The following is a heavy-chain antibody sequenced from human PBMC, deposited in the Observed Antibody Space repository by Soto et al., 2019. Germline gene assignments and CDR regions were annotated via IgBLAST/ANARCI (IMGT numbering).Heavy chain of an antibody. CDR2: ISAYNGNT. J-gene: IGHJ4*02. V-gene: IGHV1-18*01. CDR1: GYTFTSYG. Sequence: ASVKVSCKASGYTFTSYGISWVRQAPGQGLEWMGWISAYNGNTNYAQKLQGRVTMTTDTSTSTAYMELRSLRAEDTAVYYCAKDLSDYVFWSGYTSLRPSWGQGTLVTVS. D-gene: IGHD3-3*01. CDR3: AKDLSDYVFWSGYTSLRPS.